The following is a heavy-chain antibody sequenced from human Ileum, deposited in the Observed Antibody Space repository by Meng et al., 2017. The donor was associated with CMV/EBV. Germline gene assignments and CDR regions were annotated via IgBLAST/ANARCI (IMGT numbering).Heavy chain of an antibody. D-gene: IGHD5-18*01. J-gene: IGHJ4*02. CDR2: INWNGGST. CDR1: GFTFDDYG. CDR3: VRVYSYGYGGLKYYFDY. Sequence: GFTFDDYGMSWVRQAPGKGLEWASGINWNGGSTGYADSVKGRFTISRDNAKNSLHLQMNSLRAEDTALYFCVRVYSYGYGGLKYYFDYWGQGTLVTVSS. V-gene: IGHV3-20*03.